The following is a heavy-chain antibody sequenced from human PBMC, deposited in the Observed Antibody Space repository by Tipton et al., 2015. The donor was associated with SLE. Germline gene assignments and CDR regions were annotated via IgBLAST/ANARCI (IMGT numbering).Heavy chain of an antibody. Sequence: TLSLTCTVSGASVGHSSYYWGWIRQPPGKGLEWIGSILYNGVTSYNPSPKSRITTSLDTSKNQFSLKLTSMTAADTAVYYCARMEGMITYGGIAGLWGQGTVVTVSS. CDR2: ILYNGVT. V-gene: IGHV4-39*01. CDR1: GASVGHSSYY. CDR3: ARMEGMITYGGIAGL. J-gene: IGHJ4*02. D-gene: IGHD3-16*01.